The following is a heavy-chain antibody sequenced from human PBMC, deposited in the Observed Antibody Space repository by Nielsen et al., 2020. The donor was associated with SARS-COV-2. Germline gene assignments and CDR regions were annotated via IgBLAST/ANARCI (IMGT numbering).Heavy chain of an antibody. V-gene: IGHV4-34*01. D-gene: IGHD5-24*01. CDR3: ARLRKRWLQLYGMDV. CDR1: GGSFSGYY. CDR2: INVLGST. J-gene: IGHJ6*02. Sequence: SQTLSLTCAVYGGSFSGYYWNWIRQSPGKGLEWIGEINVLGSTYYNPSLKSRVTISVDTSKNQFSLKLSSVTAADTAVYYCARLRKRWLQLYGMDVWGQGTTVTVSS.